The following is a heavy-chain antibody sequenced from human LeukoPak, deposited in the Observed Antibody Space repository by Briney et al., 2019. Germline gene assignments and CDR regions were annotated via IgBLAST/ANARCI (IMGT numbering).Heavy chain of an antibody. Sequence: SETLSLTYTVSGGSISSYYWSWIRQPPGEGLEWIGGIYYSGSTKYKPSLESRVTISVDTSKNQFSLKLTSVTAADTAVFYCAKQTSPYGGHFDNWGQGTLVTVSS. D-gene: IGHD3-10*01. CDR2: IYYSGST. CDR1: GGSISSYY. V-gene: IGHV4-59*08. CDR3: AKQTSPYGGHFDN. J-gene: IGHJ4*02.